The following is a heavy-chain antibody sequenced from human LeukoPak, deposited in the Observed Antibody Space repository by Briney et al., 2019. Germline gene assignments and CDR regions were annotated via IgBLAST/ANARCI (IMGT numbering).Heavy chain of an antibody. V-gene: IGHV3-48*03. J-gene: IGHJ5*02. CDR2: ISSSGSTI. CDR3: TRTYYDILTGTNWFDP. D-gene: IGHD3-9*01. Sequence: GGSLRLSCVASGFTFSSYEMNWVRQAPGKGLECISYISSSGSTIHYADSVKGRFTASRDTAKNSLYLQMNSLRAEDTAVYYCTRTYYDILTGTNWFDPWGQGTPVTVSS. CDR1: GFTFSSYE.